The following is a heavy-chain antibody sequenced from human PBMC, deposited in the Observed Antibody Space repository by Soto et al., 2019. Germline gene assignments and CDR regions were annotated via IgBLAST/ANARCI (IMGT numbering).Heavy chain of an antibody. D-gene: IGHD2-2*01. CDR3: ARHCPQYCNSISYHRDWFDP. CDR1: AVFISSSGYY. V-gene: IGHV4-39*01. CDR2: IYYSGST. J-gene: IGHJ5*02. Sequence: PQDTFPLTCTVSAVFISSSGYYWVLIRHPPGKGLEWIGSIYYSGSTYYNPSLKSRVTISVDTSKNQFSLKLSSVTAADMAVYYCARHCPQYCNSISYHRDWFDPWGQGTLVSVSS.